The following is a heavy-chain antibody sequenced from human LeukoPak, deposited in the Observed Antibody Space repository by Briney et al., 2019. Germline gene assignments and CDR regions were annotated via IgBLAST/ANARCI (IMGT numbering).Heavy chain of an antibody. D-gene: IGHD1-1*01. CDR2: ISGSGGST. CDR3: AKDAIGTPLCY. J-gene: IGHJ4*02. Sequence: GGSLRLSCAAPGFTFSSYAMSLVRQAQGKGVEWVSAISGSGGSTYCADSVKGRFTISRDNSKNTLYLQMNSLRAEDTAVYYCAKDAIGTPLCYWGQGTLVTVSS. CDR1: GFTFSSYA. V-gene: IGHV3-23*01.